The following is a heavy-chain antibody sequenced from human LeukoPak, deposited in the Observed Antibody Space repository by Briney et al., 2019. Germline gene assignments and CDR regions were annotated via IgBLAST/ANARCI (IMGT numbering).Heavy chain of an antibody. V-gene: IGHV3-23*01. CDR1: GFTXXXYA. CDR3: AKGELPAAHFDY. Sequence: RXSXXXXGFTXXXYAMSWVRQAPGKGLEWVSAISGSGGSTYYADSMKGRFTISRDNSKNTLYLQMNSLRAEDTAVYYCAKGELPAAHFDYWGQGTLVTVSS. D-gene: IGHD1-26*01. CDR2: ISGSGGST. J-gene: IGHJ4*02.